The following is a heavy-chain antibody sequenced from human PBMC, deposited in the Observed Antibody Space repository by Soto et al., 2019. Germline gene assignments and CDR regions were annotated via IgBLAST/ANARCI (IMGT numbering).Heavy chain of an antibody. D-gene: IGHD3-9*01. V-gene: IGHV4-59*01. CDR1: GGSISSYY. J-gene: IGHJ6*03. CDR3: ARERYFDWLLSPAKSYYYYMDV. Sequence: SETLSLTCTVSGGSISSYYWSWIRQPPGKGLEWIRYIYYSGSTNYNPFLKSLVTISVDTSKNQFSLKLSSVTAADTAVYYCARERYFDWLLSPAKSYYYYMDVWGKGTTVTVSS. CDR2: IYYSGST.